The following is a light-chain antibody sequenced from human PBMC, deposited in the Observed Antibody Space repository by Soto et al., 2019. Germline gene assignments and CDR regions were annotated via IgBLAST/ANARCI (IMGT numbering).Light chain of an antibody. CDR1: HSVNSH. V-gene: IGKV3-15*01. Sequence: MMMTQSPATLSVSPGERVTLSCRTSHSVNSHVAWYQHKPGQAPRLLLYGASTRATGIPVRFSGSGFGTESTLTISSLKSEDFAVYYCQQYKNWPLFGQGTRVEIK. CDR2: GAS. J-gene: IGKJ5*01. CDR3: QQYKNWPL.